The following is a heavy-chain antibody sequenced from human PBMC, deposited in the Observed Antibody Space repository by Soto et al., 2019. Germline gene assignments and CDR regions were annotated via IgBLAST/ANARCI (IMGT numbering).Heavy chain of an antibody. V-gene: IGHV3-23*01. CDR1: GFTFSSYA. D-gene: IGHD3-22*01. Sequence: HPGGSLRLSCAPSGFTFSSYAMSWVRQAPGKVLEWVSAISGSGGSTYYADSVKGRFTISRDNSKNTLYLQMNSLRAEDTAVYYCAKGVIVVVIPSYFQHWGQGTLVTVSS. CDR3: AKGVIVVVIPSYFQH. CDR2: ISGSGGST. J-gene: IGHJ1*01.